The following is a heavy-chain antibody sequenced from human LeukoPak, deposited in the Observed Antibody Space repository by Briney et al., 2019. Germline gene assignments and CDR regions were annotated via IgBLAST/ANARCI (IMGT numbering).Heavy chain of an antibody. J-gene: IGHJ4*02. D-gene: IGHD1-1*01. CDR2: ISYDGSNK. V-gene: IGHV3-30*03. CDR1: GFTSSNYG. CDR3: ARTNGNRVYEGPNFDY. Sequence: PGRSLRLSCAASGFTSSNYGMHWVRQAPGRGLEWVSFISYDGSNKYYADSVKGRFTVSRDNSKNTLYLQMNSLRAEDTAVYYCARTNGNRVYEGPNFDYWGQGTLVTVSS.